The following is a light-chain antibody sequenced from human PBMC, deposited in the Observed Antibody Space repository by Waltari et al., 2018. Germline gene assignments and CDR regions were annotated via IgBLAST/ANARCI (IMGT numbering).Light chain of an antibody. CDR2: RRLHRPHPLRGTGANLPI. Sequence: QSVLTQPPSASGTPGQRVTFSCSGSSSNLGNNDVHWYQQLPGTAPKLLLHRRLHRPHPLRGTGANLPIIRRIRRPSGVAGRLSGSKSGTSAALAISGLRSEDEADYYCAAWDDSLTALMFGGGTKVTVL. CDR3: AAWDDSLTALM. J-gene: IGLJ3*02. V-gene: IGLV1-47*01. CDR1: SSNLGNND.